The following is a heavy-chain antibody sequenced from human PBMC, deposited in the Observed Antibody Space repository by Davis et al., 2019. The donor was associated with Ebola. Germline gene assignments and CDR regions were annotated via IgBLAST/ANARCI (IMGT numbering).Heavy chain of an antibody. CDR3: ARSQSTSWYGLFDY. D-gene: IGHD6-13*01. CDR2: ISACDGST. CDR1: GYTFSNYG. Sequence: AASVKVSCKASGYTFSNYGISWVRQTPGLGLEWMGRISACDGSTNYAQKLQGRVTVTTDTSATTAYMEVRGLTSDDTAVYFCARSQSTSWYGLFDYWGQGTLVTVSS. J-gene: IGHJ4*02. V-gene: IGHV1-18*01.